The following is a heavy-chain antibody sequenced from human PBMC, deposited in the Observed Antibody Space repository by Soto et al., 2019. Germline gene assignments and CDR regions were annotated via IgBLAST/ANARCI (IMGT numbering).Heavy chain of an antibody. D-gene: IGHD3-16*02. V-gene: IGHV3-23*01. CDR1: GFTFSSYA. Sequence: GGSLRLSCAASGFTFSSYAMSWVRQAPGKGLEWVSAISGSGGSTYYADSMKGRFTISRDNSKNTLYLQMNSLRAEDTAVYYCAKNRRKNIWGSYRTIFDYWGQGTLVTVSS. CDR2: ISGSGGST. J-gene: IGHJ4*02. CDR3: AKNRRKNIWGSYRTIFDY.